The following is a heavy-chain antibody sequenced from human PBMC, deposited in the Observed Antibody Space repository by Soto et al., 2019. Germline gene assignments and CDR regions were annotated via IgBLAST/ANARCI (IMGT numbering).Heavy chain of an antibody. Sequence: SETLSLTCTVSGGSISSYYWSWIRQPPGKGLEWIGYIYYSGSTNYNPSLKSRVTISVDTSKNQFSLKLSSVTAADTAVYYCARHQRQWLVVHWGQGTLVTVSS. CDR3: ARHQRQWLVVH. V-gene: IGHV4-59*08. CDR2: IYYSGST. D-gene: IGHD6-19*01. J-gene: IGHJ1*01. CDR1: GGSISSYY.